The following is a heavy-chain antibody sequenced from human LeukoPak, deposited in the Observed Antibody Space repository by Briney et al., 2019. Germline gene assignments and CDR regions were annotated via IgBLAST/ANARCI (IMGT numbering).Heavy chain of an antibody. Sequence: PGGSLRLSCAASGFTFSSYSMNWVRQAPGKGLEWVSSISSSSSYIYYADSVKGRFTISRDNAKNSLYLQMNSLRAEDTAVYYCARAGNSSGWPPLDYWGRGTLVTVSS. D-gene: IGHD6-19*01. CDR1: GFTFSSYS. CDR2: ISSSSSYI. J-gene: IGHJ4*02. CDR3: ARAGNSSGWPPLDY. V-gene: IGHV3-21*01.